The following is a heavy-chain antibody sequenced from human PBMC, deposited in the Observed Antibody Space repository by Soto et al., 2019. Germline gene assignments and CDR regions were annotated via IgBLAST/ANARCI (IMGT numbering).Heavy chain of an antibody. Sequence: QVQLQQWGAGLLKPSETLSLTCAVYGGSFSGYYWSWIRQPPGKGLEWIGEINHSGSTNYNPSLKSRVTISVDTSKNQFSLKLSSVTAADTAVYYCARGAAVTIFGVVLGWFDPWGQGTLVTVSS. J-gene: IGHJ5*02. CDR2: INHSGST. CDR1: GGSFSGYY. V-gene: IGHV4-34*01. CDR3: ARGAAVTIFGVVLGWFDP. D-gene: IGHD3-3*01.